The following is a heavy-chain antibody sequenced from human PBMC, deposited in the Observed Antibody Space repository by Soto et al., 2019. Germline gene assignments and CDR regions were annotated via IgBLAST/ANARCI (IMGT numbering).Heavy chain of an antibody. J-gene: IGHJ4*01. Sequence: GGSLRLSCAASGFSLSGYWMHWVRQVPGKGLVWVSRISVDGRDKTYADSVKGRFTISRDNAKNTLYLQMDSLRAEDTAVYYCVTAPQQRPIDFWGHGSLVPVSS. CDR1: GFSLSGYW. D-gene: IGHD6-19*01. CDR3: VTAPQQRPIDF. V-gene: IGHV3-74*03. CDR2: ISVDGRDK.